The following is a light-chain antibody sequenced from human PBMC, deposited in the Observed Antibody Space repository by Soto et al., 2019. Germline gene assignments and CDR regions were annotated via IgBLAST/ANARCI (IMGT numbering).Light chain of an antibody. CDR1: GSDVGSYNR. V-gene: IGLV2-18*02. CDR2: EVS. Sequence: QSALTQPPSVSGSPGQSVTISCTGTGSDVGSYNRVSWYQQPPGTAPKHMIYEVSNRPSGVPDRFSGSKSGNTASLTISGLQAEDEADYYCSSYPTSTSPCVFGTGTKLTVL. J-gene: IGLJ1*01. CDR3: SSYPTSTSPCV.